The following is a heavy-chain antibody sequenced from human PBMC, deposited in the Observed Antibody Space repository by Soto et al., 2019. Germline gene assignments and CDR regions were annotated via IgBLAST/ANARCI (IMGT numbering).Heavy chain of an antibody. CDR1: GGSFSGYY. D-gene: IGHD2-2*01. V-gene: IGHV4-34*01. Sequence: SETLSLICAVYGGSFSGYYWSWIRQPPGKGLEWIGEINHSGSTNYNPSLKSRVTISVDTSKNQFSLKLSSVTAADTAVYYCARGLGVVVRGGHDSHYYYYMDVWGKGTTVTVSS. CDR3: ARGLGVVVRGGHDSHYYYYMDV. CDR2: INHSGST. J-gene: IGHJ6*03.